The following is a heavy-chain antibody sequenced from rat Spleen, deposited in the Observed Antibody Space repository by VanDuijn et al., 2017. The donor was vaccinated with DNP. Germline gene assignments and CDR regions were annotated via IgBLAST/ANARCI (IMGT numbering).Heavy chain of an antibody. J-gene: IGHJ2*01. V-gene: IGHV5-20*01. Sequence: EVSLVESGGGSVQPGRSLKLSCITSGFVFSEYNMAWVRQAPTKGLEWVASLTNSGGSTYYRDSVKGRFTISRDNAKSTLYLQMDSLRSEDTATYYCTTEGLRTSFGYWGQGVMVTVSS. CDR3: TTEGLRTSFGY. CDR1: GFVFSEYN. D-gene: IGHD1-11*01. CDR2: LTNSGGST.